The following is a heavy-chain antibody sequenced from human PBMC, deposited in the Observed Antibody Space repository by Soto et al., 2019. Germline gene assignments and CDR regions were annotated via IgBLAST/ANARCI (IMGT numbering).Heavy chain of an antibody. Sequence: QVQLQQWGAGLLKPSETLSLTCAVYGGSFSGYYWSWIRQPPGKGLEWIGEINHSGGTNYNPSLKSRVTISVDTSKNQFSLKLSSVTAADTAVYYCARGVGFDYWGQGTLVTVSS. CDR1: GGSFSGYY. CDR2: INHSGGT. V-gene: IGHV4-34*01. J-gene: IGHJ4*02. CDR3: ARGVGFDY.